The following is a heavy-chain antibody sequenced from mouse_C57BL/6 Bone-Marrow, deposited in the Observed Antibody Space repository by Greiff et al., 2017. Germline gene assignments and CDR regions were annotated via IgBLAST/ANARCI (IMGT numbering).Heavy chain of an antibody. Sequence: VQLQQPGAELVKPGASVKLSCKASGYTFTSYWMQWVKQRPGQGLEWIGEIDPSDSYTNYNQKFKGKATLTVDTSSSTAYMQLSSLTSEDSAVYYCAREDYGSTFDVWGKGTTVTVSS. J-gene: IGHJ1*03. CDR1: GYTFTSYW. CDR3: AREDYGSTFDV. CDR2: IDPSDSYT. D-gene: IGHD1-1*01. V-gene: IGHV1-50*01.